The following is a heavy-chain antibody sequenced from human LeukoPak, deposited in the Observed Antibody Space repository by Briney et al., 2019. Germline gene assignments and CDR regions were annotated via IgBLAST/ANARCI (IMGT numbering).Heavy chain of an antibody. D-gene: IGHD5-18*01. CDR2: INHSGNT. J-gene: IGHJ6*02. CDR1: GGSFSGYY. CDR3: ASPITAMATWGYYYGMDV. Sequence: PSETLSLTCGVYGGSFSGYYWSWIRQPPGKGLEWIGEINHSGNTNYNPSLKSRVTISVDTSKNQFSLKLSSVTAADTAVYYCASPITAMATWGYYYGMDVWGQGTTVTVSS. V-gene: IGHV4-34*01.